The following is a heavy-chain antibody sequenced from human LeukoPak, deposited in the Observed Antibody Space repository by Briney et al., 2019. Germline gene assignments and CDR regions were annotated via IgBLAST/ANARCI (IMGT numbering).Heavy chain of an antibody. CDR2: INHSGST. CDR3: ASRVQGYYGSGSYYFDY. V-gene: IGHV4-39*07. Sequence: PSETLSLTCTVSGGSVSSGSYYWSWIRQPPGKGLEWIGEINHSGSTNYNPSLKSRVTISVDTSKNQFSLKLSSVTAADTAVYYCASRVQGYYGSGSYYFDYWGQGTLVTVSS. D-gene: IGHD3-10*01. CDR1: GGSVSSGSYY. J-gene: IGHJ4*02.